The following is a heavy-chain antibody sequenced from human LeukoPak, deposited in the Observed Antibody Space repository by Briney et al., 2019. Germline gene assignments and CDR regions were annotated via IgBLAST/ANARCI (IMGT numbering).Heavy chain of an antibody. Sequence: GGSLRLSCAASGFTFSSYSMNWVRQAPGKGLEWVSSISSSSSYIYYADSVKGRFTISRDNAKNSLYLQMNSLRAEDTAVYYCARLLVGATPDAFDIWGQGTMVTVSS. CDR3: ARLLVGATPDAFDI. CDR2: ISSSSSYI. J-gene: IGHJ3*02. D-gene: IGHD1-26*01. CDR1: GFTFSSYS. V-gene: IGHV3-21*01.